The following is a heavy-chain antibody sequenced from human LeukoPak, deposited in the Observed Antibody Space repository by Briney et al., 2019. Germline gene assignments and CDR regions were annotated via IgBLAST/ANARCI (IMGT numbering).Heavy chain of an antibody. D-gene: IGHD3-22*01. CDR2: FDPEDGEI. J-gene: IGHJ4*02. CDR3: ATFYYYDSSGYWKDFDY. Sequence: ASVKVSCKVSGYTLTELSMHWVRQAPGKGLEWMGGFDPEDGEIIYAQKFQGRVTMTEDTSTDTAYMELSSLRSEDTAVYYCATFYYYDSSGYWKDFDYWGQGTLVTVSS. CDR1: GYTLTELS. V-gene: IGHV1-24*01.